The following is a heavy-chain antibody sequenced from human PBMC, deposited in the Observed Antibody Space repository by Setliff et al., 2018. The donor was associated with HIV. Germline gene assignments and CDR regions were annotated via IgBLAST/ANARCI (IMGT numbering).Heavy chain of an antibody. J-gene: IGHJ6*02. CDR1: GGSFSGYY. CDR3: ASVAAAGYYYYGMDV. Sequence: PSETLSLTCAVYGGSFSGYYWSWIRQPPGKGLEWIGEINHSGSTNYNPSLKSRVTISVDMSKNQFSLKLSSVTAADTAVYYCASVAAAGYYYYGMDVWGQGTTVTVSS. V-gene: IGHV4-34*01. CDR2: INHSGST. D-gene: IGHD6-13*01.